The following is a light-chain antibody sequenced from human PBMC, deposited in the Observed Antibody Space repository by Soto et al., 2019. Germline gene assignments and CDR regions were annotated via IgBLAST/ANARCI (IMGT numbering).Light chain of an antibody. Sequence: EIVLTPSPATLSLSPVERATLSCRASESVSTFLAWYQQKPGQAPRLLIYEASSRATGIPARFSGGGSGTVFTLTISRLEPEDFAVYYCQQRSNWPWTFGQGTKV. J-gene: IGKJ1*01. CDR3: QQRSNWPWT. V-gene: IGKV3-11*01. CDR1: ESVSTF. CDR2: EAS.